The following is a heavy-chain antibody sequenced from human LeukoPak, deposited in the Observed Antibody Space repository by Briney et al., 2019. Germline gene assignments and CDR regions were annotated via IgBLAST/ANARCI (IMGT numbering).Heavy chain of an antibody. Sequence: PSETLSLTCAVYGGSFSGYYWSWIRQPPGKGLEWIGEINHSGSTNYNPSLKSRVTISVDTSKNQFSLKLSSVTAADTAVYYCARRLLWFGELSGRGWFDPWGQGTLVTVSS. J-gene: IGHJ5*02. D-gene: IGHD3-10*01. CDR3: ARRLLWFGELSGRGWFDP. CDR1: GGSFSGYY. V-gene: IGHV4-34*01. CDR2: INHSGST.